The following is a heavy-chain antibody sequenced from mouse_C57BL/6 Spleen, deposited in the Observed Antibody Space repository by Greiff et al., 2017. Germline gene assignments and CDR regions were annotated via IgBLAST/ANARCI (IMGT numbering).Heavy chain of an antibody. CDR2: IYPGDGDT. Sequence: LQESGPELVKPGASVKISCTASGYAFSSSWMNWVKQRPGKGLEWIGRIYPGDGDTNYTGKFKGKATLTADKSSSTAYMQLSSLTSEDSAVYFCARAYYGPYFDYWGQGTTLTVSS. CDR3: ARAYYGPYFDY. D-gene: IGHD1-1*01. V-gene: IGHV1-82*01. CDR1: GYAFSSSW. J-gene: IGHJ2*01.